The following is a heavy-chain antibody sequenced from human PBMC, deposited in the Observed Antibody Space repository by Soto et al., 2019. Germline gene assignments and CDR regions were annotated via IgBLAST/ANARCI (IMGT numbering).Heavy chain of an antibody. Sequence: QVHLQESGPGLVKPSATLSLTCTVSGGSVSSGTYYWTWIRQPPGKGLQWIGYIYYSGTAHYHPSLKSRVTRSADTSKNQVSLNLTSVSAADTAVYDCAREFGGYCTTTNCKQLDDWGQGTTVTVSS. D-gene: IGHD2-2*01. V-gene: IGHV4-61*01. CDR2: IYYSGTA. CDR1: GGSVSSGTYY. CDR3: AREFGGYCTTTNCKQLDD. J-gene: IGHJ6*02.